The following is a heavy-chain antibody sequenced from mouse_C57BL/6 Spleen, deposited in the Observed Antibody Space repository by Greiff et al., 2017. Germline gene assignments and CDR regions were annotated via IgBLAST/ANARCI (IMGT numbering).Heavy chain of an antibody. V-gene: IGHV6-3*01. CDR1: GFTFSNYW. CDR3: TGDWDVDWYFDV. CDR2: IRLKSDNYAT. J-gene: IGHJ1*03. Sequence: EVQLVESGGGLVQPGGSMKLSCVASGFTFSNYWMNWVRQSPEKGLEWVAQIRLKSDNYATHYAESVKGRFTISRDDSKSSVYLQMNNLRAEDTGIYYCTGDWDVDWYFDVWGTGTTVTVSS. D-gene: IGHD4-1*01.